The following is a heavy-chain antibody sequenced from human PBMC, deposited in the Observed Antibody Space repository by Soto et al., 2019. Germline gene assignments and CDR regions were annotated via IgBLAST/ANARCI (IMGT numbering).Heavy chain of an antibody. CDR2: ISGSGGSR. CDR3: SRRSSGWYFDY. V-gene: IGHV3-23*01. Sequence: GGSLRLSWAASGFTFSSYAMSWVRQAPGKGLEWVSVISGSGGSRYYADSVKGRFTISRDNSKNTLYLQMNSLRAEDTAVYYCSRRSSGWYFDYWCQAPLVTVSS. J-gene: IGHJ4*02. CDR1: GFTFSSYA. D-gene: IGHD6-19*01.